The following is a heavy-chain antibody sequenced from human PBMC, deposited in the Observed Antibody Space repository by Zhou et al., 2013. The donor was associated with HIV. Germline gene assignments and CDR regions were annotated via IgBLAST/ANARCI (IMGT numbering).Heavy chain of an antibody. V-gene: IGHV1-2*02. CDR3: ARRRDSSGWYGHYYYYGMGV. J-gene: IGHJ6*02. D-gene: IGHD6-19*01. CDR1: GYTFTGYY. CDR2: INPNSGGT. Sequence: QVQLVQSGAEVKKPGASVKVSCKTSGYTFTGYYMHWVRQAPGQGLEWMGWINPNSGGTNYAQNFQGRVTMTRDTSISTAYMELSRLRSDDTAVYYCARRRDSSGWYGHYYYYGMGVWGQGTTVTVSS.